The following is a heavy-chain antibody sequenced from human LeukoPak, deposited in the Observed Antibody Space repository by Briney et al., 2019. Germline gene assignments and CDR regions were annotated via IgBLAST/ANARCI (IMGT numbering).Heavy chain of an antibody. Sequence: GGSQRLSCAGSGFTFDDYAMHWVRQAPGKGLEWVSLISGDGGSTYYADSVKGRFTISRDNSKNSLYLQMNSLRTEDTALYYCAKEGPIGYSYGYQGGFDYWGQGTLVTVSS. J-gene: IGHJ4*02. CDR2: ISGDGGST. D-gene: IGHD5-18*01. CDR3: AKEGPIGYSYGYQGGFDY. CDR1: GFTFDDYA. V-gene: IGHV3-43*02.